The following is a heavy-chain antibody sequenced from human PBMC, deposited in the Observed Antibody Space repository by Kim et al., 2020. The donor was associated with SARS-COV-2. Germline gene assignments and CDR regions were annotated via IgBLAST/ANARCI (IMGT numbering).Heavy chain of an antibody. CDR3: ARELGPAYYYGSGSYWWF. V-gene: IGHV4-34*01. D-gene: IGHD3-10*01. CDR1: GGSFSGYY. J-gene: IGHJ5*01. Sequence: SETLSLTCAVYGGSFSGYYWSWIRQPPGKGLEWIGEINHSGSTNYNPSLKSRVTISVDTSKNQFSLKLSSVTAADTAVYYCARELGPAYYYGSGSYWWF. CDR2: INHSGST.